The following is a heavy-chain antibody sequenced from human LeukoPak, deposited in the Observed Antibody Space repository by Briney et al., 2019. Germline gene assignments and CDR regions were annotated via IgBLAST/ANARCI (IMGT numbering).Heavy chain of an antibody. D-gene: IGHD2-15*01. CDR3: ARAGLKGYCSGGSCFNL. CDR1: GGSFSGYY. Sequence: PSETLSLTCAVYGGSFSGYYWSWIHQPPGKGLEWIGEINHSGSTNYNPSLKSRVTISVDTSKNQFSLKLSSVTAADTAVYYCARAGLKGYCSGGSCFNLWGRGTLVTVSS. CDR2: INHSGST. V-gene: IGHV4-34*01. J-gene: IGHJ2*01.